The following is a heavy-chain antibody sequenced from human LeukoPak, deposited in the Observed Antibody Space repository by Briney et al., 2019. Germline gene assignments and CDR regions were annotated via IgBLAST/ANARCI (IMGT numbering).Heavy chain of an antibody. CDR3: ARGPRGFVVVPAAIKGAGAFDI. CDR2: IYYSGST. Sequence: PSETLSLTCTVSGGSISSTNYFWGWIRQPPGKGLEWIVSIYYSGSTYYNPSLKSRVTISVDTSKNQFSLKLSSVTAADTAVYYCARGPRGFVVVPAAIKGAGAFDIWGQGTMVTVSS. V-gene: IGHV4-39*01. CDR1: GGSISSTNYF. J-gene: IGHJ3*02. D-gene: IGHD2-2*02.